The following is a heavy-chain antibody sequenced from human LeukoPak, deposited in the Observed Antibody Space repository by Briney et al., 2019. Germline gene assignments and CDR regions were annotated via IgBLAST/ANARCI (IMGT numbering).Heavy chain of an antibody. Sequence: ASAKVSCKASGYTFTGYYMHWVRQAPGQGLEWMGWINPNSGGTNYAQKFQGRVTMTRDTSISTAYMELSRPRSDDTAVYYCARDLARLNLNAFDIWGQGTMVTVSS. CDR3: ARDLARLNLNAFDI. V-gene: IGHV1-2*02. D-gene: IGHD4/OR15-4a*01. CDR1: GYTFTGYY. CDR2: INPNSGGT. J-gene: IGHJ3*02.